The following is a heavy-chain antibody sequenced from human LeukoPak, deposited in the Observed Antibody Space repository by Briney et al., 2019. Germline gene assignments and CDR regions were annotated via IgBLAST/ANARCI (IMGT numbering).Heavy chain of an antibody. V-gene: IGHV4-38-2*02. Sequence: SETLSPTCTVSGYSISSGYYWGWIRQPPGKGLEWIGSIYHSGSTYYNPSLKSRVTISVDTSKNQFSLKLSSVTAADTAVYYCATISRFGDVWGKGTTVTVSS. J-gene: IGHJ6*04. CDR2: IYHSGST. CDR3: ATISRFGDV. D-gene: IGHD3-3*01. CDR1: GYSISSGYY.